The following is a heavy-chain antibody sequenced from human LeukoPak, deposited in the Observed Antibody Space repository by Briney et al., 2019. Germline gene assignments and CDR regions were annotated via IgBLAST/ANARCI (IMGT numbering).Heavy chain of an antibody. CDR1: GGSISSYY. D-gene: IGHD1-26*01. J-gene: IGHJ4*02. Sequence: PSETLSLTCTVSGGSISSYYWSWIRQPPRKGLEWIGYIYYSGSTNYNPSLKSRVTISVDTSKNQFSLKLSSVTAADTAVYYCARDGPSGSYFQFDYWGQGTLVTVSS. V-gene: IGHV4-59*01. CDR2: IYYSGST. CDR3: ARDGPSGSYFQFDY.